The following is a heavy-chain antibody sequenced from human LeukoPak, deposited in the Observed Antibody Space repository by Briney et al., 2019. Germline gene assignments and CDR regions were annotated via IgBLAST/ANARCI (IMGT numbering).Heavy chain of an antibody. CDR3: AKDLRIATTGSFDY. J-gene: IGHJ4*02. D-gene: IGHD6-13*01. V-gene: IGHV3-23*01. CDR1: GFTFSSYA. CDR2: ISDSGGST. Sequence: GGSLRLSCAASGFTFSSYAMSWVRQAPGKGLEWVSDISDSGGSTYYADSVKGRFTISRDNSKNTLYLQVNSLRAEDTAVYYCAKDLRIATTGSFDYWGQGTLVTVSS.